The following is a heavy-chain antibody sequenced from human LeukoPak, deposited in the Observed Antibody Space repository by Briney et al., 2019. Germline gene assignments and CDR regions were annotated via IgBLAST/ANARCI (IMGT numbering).Heavy chain of an antibody. CDR2: INGGNGNT. V-gene: IGHV1-3*01. Sequence: ASVKVSCKASGYTFTTYAMHWVRQAPGQRLEWMGWINGGNGNTKYSQKFQDRVTFTRDTSASTAYMELSSLRPEDTAVYYCARGPRAAADDYWGQGTLVTVSS. D-gene: IGHD6-13*01. CDR1: GYTFTTYA. CDR3: ARGPRAAADDY. J-gene: IGHJ4*02.